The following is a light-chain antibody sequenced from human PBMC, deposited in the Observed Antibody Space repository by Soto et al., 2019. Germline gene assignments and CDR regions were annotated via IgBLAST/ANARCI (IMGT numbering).Light chain of an antibody. V-gene: IGKV3-15*01. J-gene: IGKJ4*01. CDR3: QQYNGWPLS. CDR2: HAS. CDR1: QSVSNN. Sequence: EIVMTQSPATLSVSPGERATLSCRASQSVSNNLAWYQQKPGQAPRLLIYHASTGATGIPARFSGSGSGTALSLTISSVQSGDLAASYCQQYNGWPLSFGGGTKVAIK.